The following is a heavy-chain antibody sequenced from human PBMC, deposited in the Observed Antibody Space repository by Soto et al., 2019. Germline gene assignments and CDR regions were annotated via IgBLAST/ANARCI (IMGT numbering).Heavy chain of an antibody. Sequence: GESLKISCKGSGYSFTSYWISWVRQMPGKGLEWMGRIDPSDSYTNYSPSFQGHVTISADKSISTAYLQWSSLKASDTAMYYCATRDSWSGYPYYYYYGMDVWGQGTTVTVS. CDR2: IDPSDSYT. CDR1: GYSFTSYW. CDR3: ATRDSWSGYPYYYYYGMDV. V-gene: IGHV5-10-1*01. D-gene: IGHD3-3*01. J-gene: IGHJ6*02.